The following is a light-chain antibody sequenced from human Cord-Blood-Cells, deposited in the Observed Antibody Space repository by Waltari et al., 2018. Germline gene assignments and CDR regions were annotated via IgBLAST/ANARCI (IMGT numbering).Light chain of an antibody. CDR2: GAS. CDR3: QPRSNWPLT. CDR1: QSVSSY. J-gene: IGKJ4*01. Sequence: ENMLTQSPATLSIYPEERATRSCRASQSVSSYLAWYQQKPGHAPRHLMYGASSRATGIPARFSGSGSGTDFTLTISSLGPEDFAVYYCQPRSNWPLTFGGGTKVEIK. V-gene: IGKV3-11*01.